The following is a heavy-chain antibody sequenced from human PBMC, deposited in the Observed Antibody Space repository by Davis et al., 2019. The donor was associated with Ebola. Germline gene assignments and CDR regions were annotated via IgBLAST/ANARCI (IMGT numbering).Heavy chain of an antibody. J-gene: IGHJ5*02. CDR2: INAGNGNT. CDR1: GYTFTSYA. CDR3: AKLYTTDLGLGFDP. Sequence: ASVKVSCKASGYTFTSYAMHWVRQAPGQRLEWMGWINAGNGNTKYSQKFQGRVTITRDTSASTAYMELSSLKASDTAMYYCAKLYTTDLGLGFDPWGQGTLVTVSS. V-gene: IGHV1-3*01. D-gene: IGHD2-8*01.